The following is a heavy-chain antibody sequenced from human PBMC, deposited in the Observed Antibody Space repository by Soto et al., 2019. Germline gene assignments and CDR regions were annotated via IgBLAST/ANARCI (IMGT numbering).Heavy chain of an antibody. J-gene: IGHJ6*02. V-gene: IGHV1-46*01. CDR3: ARSRGNWNDVPYYYYGMDV. D-gene: IGHD1-1*01. CDR2: INPSGGST. Sequence: ASVKVSCKASGYTFTSYYMHWVRQAPGQGLEWMGIINPSGGSTSYAQKFQGRVTMTRDTSTSTVYMELSSLRSEDTAVYYCARSRGNWNDVPYYYYGMDVWGQGTTVTVSS. CDR1: GYTFTSYY.